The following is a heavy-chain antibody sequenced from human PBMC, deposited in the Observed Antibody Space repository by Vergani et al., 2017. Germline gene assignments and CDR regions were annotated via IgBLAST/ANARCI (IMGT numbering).Heavy chain of an antibody. Sequence: QVQLVQSGAEVKKPGASVKVSCKASGYTFTGYYMHWVRQAPGQGLEWMGWINPNSGGTNYAQKFQGRVTMTRETSISTAYMELSRLRSDDTAVYYCARAGNPNPYYYGSGSYQSDYYFDYWGQGTLVTVSS. CDR2: INPNSGGT. D-gene: IGHD3-10*01. CDR1: GYTFTGYY. V-gene: IGHV1-2*02. J-gene: IGHJ4*02. CDR3: ARAGNPNPYYYGSGSYQSDYYFDY.